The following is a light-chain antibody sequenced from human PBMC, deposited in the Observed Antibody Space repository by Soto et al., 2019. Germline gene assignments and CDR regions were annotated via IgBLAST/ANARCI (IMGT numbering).Light chain of an antibody. CDR2: HAS. Sequence: DIQMTQSASSLSASVGDRDSITCRASQTISGYLNWYQKKPGTATNVLIYHASNLQSGVPSRFSGSGSGTEFTLTISSLQPDDFATYYCQQYNSYSFGQGTKVDIK. CDR1: QTISGY. V-gene: IGKV1-5*01. J-gene: IGKJ1*01. CDR3: QQYNSYS.